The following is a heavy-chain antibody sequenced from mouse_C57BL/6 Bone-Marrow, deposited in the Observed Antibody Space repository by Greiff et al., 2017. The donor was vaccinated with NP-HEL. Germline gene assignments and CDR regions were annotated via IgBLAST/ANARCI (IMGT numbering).Heavy chain of an antibody. CDR3: ARWDYYGSSPYWYFDV. J-gene: IGHJ1*03. Sequence: VQLQQSGPELVKPGASVKIPCKASGYTFTDYNMDWVKQSHGKSLEWIGDINPNNGGTIYNQKFKGKATLTVDKSSSTAYMELRSLTSEDTAVYYCARWDYYGSSPYWYFDVWGTGTTVTVSS. D-gene: IGHD1-1*01. V-gene: IGHV1-18*01. CDR2: INPNNGGT. CDR1: GYTFTDYN.